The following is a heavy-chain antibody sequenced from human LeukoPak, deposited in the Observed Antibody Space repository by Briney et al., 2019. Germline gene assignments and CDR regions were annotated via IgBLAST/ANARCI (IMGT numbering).Heavy chain of an antibody. CDR1: GYTLTELS. CDR2: FDPEDGET. CDR3: ATFAGEHQAPFDY. D-gene: IGHD1-26*01. Sequence: ASVKVSCKVSGYTLTELSMHWVRQAPGKGLEWMRGFDPEDGETIYAQKFQGRVTMTEDTSTDTAYMELSRLRADDTAAYYRATFAGEHQAPFDYWGQGTLVTVSS. V-gene: IGHV1-24*01. J-gene: IGHJ4*02.